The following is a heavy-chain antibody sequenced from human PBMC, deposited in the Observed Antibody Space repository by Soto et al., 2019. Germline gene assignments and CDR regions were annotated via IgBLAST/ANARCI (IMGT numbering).Heavy chain of an antibody. V-gene: IGHV3-23*01. CDR2: ISGSGATT. Sequence: EVQLLESGGGLVQPGGSLRLSCAASGFTFSSYAMTWVCQAPGKGLEWVSTISGSGATTHYADSVKGRFTISRDNSKNTLCLQMNSLRAEDTAVYYCAKDWVYCSGGSCPRPFDYWGQGTLVTVSS. D-gene: IGHD2-15*01. CDR1: GFTFSSYA. CDR3: AKDWVYCSGGSCPRPFDY. J-gene: IGHJ4*02.